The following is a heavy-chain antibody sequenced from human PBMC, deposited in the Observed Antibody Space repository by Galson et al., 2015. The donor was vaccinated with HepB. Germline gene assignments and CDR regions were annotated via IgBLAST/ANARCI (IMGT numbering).Heavy chain of an antibody. J-gene: IGHJ4*02. Sequence: SLRLSCAASGFTFSNYAMSWVRQAPGKGLEWVSGLSSSGGSTYYTDSVKGRFTISRDNPKNTVYLQMNSLRAEDTAVYYCAKGQDYYILTGYCLRGFDYWGQGILVTVSS. CDR1: GFTFSNYA. CDR3: AKGQDYYILTGYCLRGFDY. V-gene: IGHV3-23*01. D-gene: IGHD3-9*01. CDR2: LSSSGGST.